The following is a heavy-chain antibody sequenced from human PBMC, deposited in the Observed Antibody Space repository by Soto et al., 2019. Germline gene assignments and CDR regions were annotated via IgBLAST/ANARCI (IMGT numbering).Heavy chain of an antibody. Sequence: SGGSLRLSCAASGFTISSYWMHWVRQAPGKGLVWVSRINSDGSSTSYADSVKGRFTISRDNAKNTLYLQMNSLRAEDTAVYYCARDLVTIFGNYYYMDVWRKGTTVTVSS. D-gene: IGHD3-3*01. CDR3: ARDLVTIFGNYYYMDV. V-gene: IGHV3-74*01. J-gene: IGHJ6*03. CDR2: INSDGSST. CDR1: GFTISSYW.